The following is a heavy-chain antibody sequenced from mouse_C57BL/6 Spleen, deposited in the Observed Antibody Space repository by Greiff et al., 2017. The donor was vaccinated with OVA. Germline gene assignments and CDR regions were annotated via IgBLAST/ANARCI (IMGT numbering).Heavy chain of an antibody. J-gene: IGHJ4*01. CDR2: ISYDGSN. CDR3: ARDNDGYYPAY. Sequence: DVQLQESGPGLVKPSQSLSLTCSVTGYSITSGYYWNWIRQFPGNKLEWMGYISYDGSNNYNPSLKNRISITRDTSKNQFFLKLNSVTTEDTATYHCARDNDGYYPAYWGQGTSVTVSS. V-gene: IGHV3-6*01. D-gene: IGHD2-3*01. CDR1: GYSITSGYY.